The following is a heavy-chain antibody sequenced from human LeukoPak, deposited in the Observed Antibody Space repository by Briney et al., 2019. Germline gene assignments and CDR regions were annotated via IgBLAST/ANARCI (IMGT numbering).Heavy chain of an antibody. V-gene: IGHV4-38-2*02. CDR3: ARHQEGNYYYYYYGMDV. CDR1: GYSISSGYY. Sequence: PSETLSLTCTVSGYSISSGYYWGWIRQPPGKGLEWIGSIYYSGSTYYNPSLESRVTISVDTSKNQFSLKLSSVTAADTAVYYCARHQEGNYYYYYYGMDVWGQGTTVTVSS. J-gene: IGHJ6*02. CDR2: IYYSGST.